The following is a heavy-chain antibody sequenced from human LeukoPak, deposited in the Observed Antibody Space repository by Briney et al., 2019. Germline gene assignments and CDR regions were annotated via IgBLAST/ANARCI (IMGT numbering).Heavy chain of an antibody. CDR1: GYTFTSYG. V-gene: IGHV1-18*01. Sequence: ASVKVSCKASGYTFTSYGISWVRQAPGQGLEWMGWISVYNGNTNYAQKFQGRVTMTRDTSISTAYMELSRLRSDDTAVYYCHVGATNDAFDIWGQGTMVTVSS. CDR3: HVGATNDAFDI. D-gene: IGHD1-26*01. CDR2: ISVYNGNT. J-gene: IGHJ3*02.